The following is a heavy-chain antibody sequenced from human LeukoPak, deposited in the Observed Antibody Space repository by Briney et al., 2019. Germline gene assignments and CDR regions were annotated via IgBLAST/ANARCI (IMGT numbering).Heavy chain of an antibody. V-gene: IGHV3-74*01. CDR2: INSDGSST. CDR3: AIDCGGDCYSDYYYYYGMDV. J-gene: IGHJ6*02. D-gene: IGHD2-21*02. Sequence: GGSLRLSCAASGFTFSSYWMHWVRQAPGKGLVWVSRINSDGSSTSYADSVKGRFTISKDNAKNTLYLQMNSLRAEDTAVYYCAIDCGGDCYSDYYYYYGMDVWGQGTTVTVPS. CDR1: GFTFSSYW.